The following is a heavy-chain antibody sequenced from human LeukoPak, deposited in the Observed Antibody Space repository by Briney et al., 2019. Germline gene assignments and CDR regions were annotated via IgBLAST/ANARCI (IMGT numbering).Heavy chain of an antibody. D-gene: IGHD6-19*01. CDR2: IVVGSGNT. CDR3: AAGSVAANVGFDY. V-gene: IGHV1-58*02. CDR1: GFTFTSSA. J-gene: IGHJ4*02. Sequence: ASVKVSCKASGFTFTSSAMQRVRQARGQRLEWIGWIVVGSGNTNYAQKFQERVTITRDMSTSTAYMELSSLRSEDTAVYYCAAGSVAANVGFDYWGQGTLVTVSS.